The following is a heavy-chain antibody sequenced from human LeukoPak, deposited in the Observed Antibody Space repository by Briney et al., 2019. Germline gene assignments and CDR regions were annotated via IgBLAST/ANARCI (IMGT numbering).Heavy chain of an antibody. D-gene: IGHD6-19*01. CDR3: ARGSGWYEYYFDY. V-gene: IGHV1-69*01. CDR2: IIPIFGTA. J-gene: IGHJ4*02. Sequence: GASVKVSCKASGGTFSSYATSWVRQAPGQGLEWMGGIIPIFGTANYAQKFQGRVTITADESTSTAYMELSSLRSEDTAVYYCARGSGWYEYYFDYWGQGTLVTVSS. CDR1: GGTFSSYA.